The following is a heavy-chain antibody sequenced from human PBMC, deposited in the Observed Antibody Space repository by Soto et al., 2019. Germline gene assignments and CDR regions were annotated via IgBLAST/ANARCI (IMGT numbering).Heavy chain of an antibody. CDR1: GFTFSNYN. Sequence: GSLRLSCAASGFTFSNYNINWVRQAPGKGLEWVSSISTRSTFVYYADSLKGRFTIFRDDANNSLYLQMNSLRAEDTAVYYCARGAGVAVAGDDAFDIWGQGTMVTVSS. J-gene: IGHJ3*02. CDR2: ISTRSTFV. D-gene: IGHD6-19*01. V-gene: IGHV3-21*01. CDR3: ARGAGVAVAGDDAFDI.